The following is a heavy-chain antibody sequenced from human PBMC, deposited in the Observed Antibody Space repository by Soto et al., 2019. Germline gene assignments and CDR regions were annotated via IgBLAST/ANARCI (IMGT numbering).Heavy chain of an antibody. CDR2: ISAYNGNT. J-gene: IGHJ4*02. V-gene: IGHV1-18*01. CDR3: ARDQYRMGSGWFRDFDY. CDR1: GYTFISYG. Sequence: GASVKVSCKASGYTFISYGISWVRQAPGQGLEWMGWISAYNGNTNYAQKFQGRVTITRDTSTSTAYMELRSLRSDDTAVYYCARDQYRMGSGWFRDFDYWGQGTLVTVSS. D-gene: IGHD6-19*01.